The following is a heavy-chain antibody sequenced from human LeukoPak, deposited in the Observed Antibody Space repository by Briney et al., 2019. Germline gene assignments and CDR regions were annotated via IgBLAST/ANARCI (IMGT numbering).Heavy chain of an antibody. D-gene: IGHD3-22*01. CDR1: GFTFSSYA. CDR2: ISGSGGST. V-gene: IGHV3-23*01. Sequence: GGSLRLSCAASGFTFSSYAMSWVRQAPGKGLEWVSAISGSGGSTYYADSVKGRFTISRDNSKSTLYLQMNSLRAEDTAVYYCAKDRYYYDSSGYYHYWGQGTLVTVSS. CDR3: AKDRYYYDSSGYYHY. J-gene: IGHJ4*02.